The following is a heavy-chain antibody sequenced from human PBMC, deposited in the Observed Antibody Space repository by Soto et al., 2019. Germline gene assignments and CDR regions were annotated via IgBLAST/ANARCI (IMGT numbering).Heavy chain of an antibody. CDR3: AKDSGYNYGYFRWFDP. V-gene: IGHV4-59*01. CDR2: IFYSVST. J-gene: IGHJ5*02. CDR1: GGSISNYY. Sequence: SETLSLTCTVSGGSISNYYWSWIRQPPGRGLDWFGYIFYSVSTNYNPALKSRVTISVDTSKSQFSLKLSSVTAADTAVYYCAKDSGYNYGYFRWFDPWGQGTLVTVSS. D-gene: IGHD5-18*01.